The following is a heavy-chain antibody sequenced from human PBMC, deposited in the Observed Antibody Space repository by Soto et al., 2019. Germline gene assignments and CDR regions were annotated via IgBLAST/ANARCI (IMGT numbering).Heavy chain of an antibody. CDR3: ARNDASYYIDY. CDR2: IYPGDSDT. D-gene: IGHD1-26*01. V-gene: IGHV5-51*01. Sequence: GESLKISCQVSGYSFTSYWIGWVRQMPGKGLEWMGIIYPGDSDTRYSPSFQGQVTISADKSVSTAYLQWSSLKASDTAMYYCARNDASYYIDYWGQGTLVTVDS. J-gene: IGHJ4*02. CDR1: GYSFTSYW.